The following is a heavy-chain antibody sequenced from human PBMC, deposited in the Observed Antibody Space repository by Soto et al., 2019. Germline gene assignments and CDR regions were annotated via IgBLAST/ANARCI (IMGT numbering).Heavy chain of an antibody. Sequence: SETMSPTCTVSGGSVSSSGYYWCWIRHPPVKGLECIGSIYYSGNTYYNPSLRSRVIISVDTSKKQFSLRLSSVTAADTAVYYCARGLQWFGDLLLNHFDPWGKATLVTASS. CDR1: GGSVSSSGYY. J-gene: IGHJ5*02. CDR2: IYYSGNT. D-gene: IGHD3-10*01. CDR3: ARGLQWFGDLLLNHFDP. V-gene: IGHV4-39*01.